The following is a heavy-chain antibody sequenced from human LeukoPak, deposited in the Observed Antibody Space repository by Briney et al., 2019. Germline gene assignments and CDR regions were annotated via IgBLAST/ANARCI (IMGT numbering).Heavy chain of an antibody. CDR3: ARDVGVDRSAFDI. Sequence: PGGSLRLSCAASGFTFSRYGMHWVRQAPGKGLEWLAVIWYDVSNKYYADSVKGRFTISRDNFNNTLYLQMNSLRAEDTAVYYCARDVGVDRSAFDIWGQGTKVTVSS. CDR2: IWYDVSNK. CDR1: GFTFSRYG. J-gene: IGHJ3*02. V-gene: IGHV3-33*01. D-gene: IGHD2-8*01.